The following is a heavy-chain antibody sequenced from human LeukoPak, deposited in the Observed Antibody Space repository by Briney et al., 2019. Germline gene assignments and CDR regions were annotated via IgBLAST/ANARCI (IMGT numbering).Heavy chain of an antibody. CDR3: AGAYCGGDCYSGRTFDI. Sequence: SETLSLTCAVSGGSISSSYWWSWVRHPPGKGLEWMGEVYHSGSTNYRPSLKSRVTLSVDKSKNQFSLRLNSVTAADTAVYYCAGAYCGGDCYSGRTFDIWGQGTMVTVAS. D-gene: IGHD2-21*02. CDR2: VYHSGST. V-gene: IGHV4-4*02. J-gene: IGHJ3*02. CDR1: GGSISSSYW.